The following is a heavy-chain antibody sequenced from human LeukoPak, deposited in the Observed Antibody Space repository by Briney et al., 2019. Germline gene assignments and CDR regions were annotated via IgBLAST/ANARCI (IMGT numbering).Heavy chain of an antibody. V-gene: IGHV3-23*01. Sequence: PGGYLRLSCAASGFTFSSYTMSWVRQAPGKGLEWVSAISGSGGRTYYADSVKGRFTSSRDNSKNTLYVQMNSLRVEDTAVYYCVKDPIWGNWNDVGDRNYWGQGTLVTVSS. CDR1: GFTFSSYT. D-gene: IGHD1-20*01. CDR3: VKDPIWGNWNDVGDRNY. J-gene: IGHJ4*02. CDR2: ISGSGGRT.